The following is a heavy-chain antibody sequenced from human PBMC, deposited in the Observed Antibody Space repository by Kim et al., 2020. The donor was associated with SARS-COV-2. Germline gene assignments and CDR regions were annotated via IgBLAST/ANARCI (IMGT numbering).Heavy chain of an antibody. V-gene: IGHV4-30-4*01. Sequence: SETLSLTCTVSGGSISSGDYYWSWIRQPPGKGLEWIGYIYYSGSTYYNPSLKSRVTISVDTSKNQFSLKLSSVTAADTAVYYCARDGMRKVAMMPVRYYYYGMDVWGQGTTVTVSS. CDR3: ARDGMRKVAMMPVRYYYYGMDV. D-gene: IGHD5-12*01. CDR1: GGSISSGDYY. CDR2: IYYSGST. J-gene: IGHJ6*02.